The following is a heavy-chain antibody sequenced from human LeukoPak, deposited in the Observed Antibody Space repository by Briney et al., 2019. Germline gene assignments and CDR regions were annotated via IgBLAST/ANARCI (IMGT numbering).Heavy chain of an antibody. CDR2: INHSGST. CDR3: ARGRTYYYDSSGLFDY. V-gene: IGHV4-4*02. Sequence: SGTLSLTCAVSGGSISSSNWWSWVRQPPGKGLEWIGEINHSGSTNYNPSLKSRVTISVDTSKNQFSLKLSSVTAADTAVYYCARGRTYYYDSSGLFDYWGQGTLVTVSS. CDR1: GGSISSSNW. J-gene: IGHJ4*02. D-gene: IGHD3-22*01.